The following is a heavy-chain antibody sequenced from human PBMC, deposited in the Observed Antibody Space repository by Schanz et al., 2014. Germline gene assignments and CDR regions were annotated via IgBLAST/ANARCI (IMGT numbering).Heavy chain of an antibody. Sequence: QVQLVESGGGVVQPGRSLRLSCAASGFTFSNYAMHWVRQAPGKGLEWVAFISYDGSNKYYADSVKGRFTISRDKSKNTLYLQMNSLRAEDTAVYYCARELQPPYYGCCMDVSGKGVTVAVSS. CDR3: ARELQPPYYGCCMDV. V-gene: IGHV3-30-3*01. D-gene: IGHD4-4*01. CDR1: GFTFSNYA. CDR2: ISYDGSNK. J-gene: IGHJ6*03.